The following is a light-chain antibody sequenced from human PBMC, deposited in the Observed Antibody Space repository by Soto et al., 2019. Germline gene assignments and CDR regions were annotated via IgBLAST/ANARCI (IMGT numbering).Light chain of an antibody. CDR2: DSN. J-gene: IGLJ1*01. CDR1: SSNIGAGRD. V-gene: IGLV1-40*01. CDR3: QSCGTSLSGLYV. Sequence: QSVLTQPPSVSGAPGQRVIISCTGSSSNIGAGRDVHWYRQFPGEAPKFLISDSNHRPSGVPDRFSVSKSGASASLAITGLRAEDEGDYFCQSCGTSLSGLYVFGTGTRSPS.